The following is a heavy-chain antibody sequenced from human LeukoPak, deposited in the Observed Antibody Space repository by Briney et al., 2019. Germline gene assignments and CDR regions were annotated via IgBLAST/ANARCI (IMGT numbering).Heavy chain of an antibody. CDR1: EYTFIGYH. J-gene: IGHJ6*03. V-gene: IGHV1-2*02. Sequence: GASVKVSCKASEYTFIGYHMHWVRQAPGQGLEGMGWINPNNGGTYYAQKFQGRVTMTRDTSITTAYMELSRLRSDDTAVYYCARAYCTGGSCYSHHYYYMDVWGKGTTVTVSS. CDR3: ARAYCTGGSCYSHHYYYMDV. CDR2: INPNNGGT. D-gene: IGHD2-15*01.